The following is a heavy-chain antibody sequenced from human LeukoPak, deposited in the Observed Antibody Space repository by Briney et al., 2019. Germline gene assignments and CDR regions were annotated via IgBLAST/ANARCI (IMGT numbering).Heavy chain of an antibody. Sequence: GGSLRLSCAASGFTFSNYAMTWVRQAPGKGLEWVSTISGSGGSTYYADSVKGRFTISSDNSKNTLYLQMNSLRAEDTAVYYCAKDTPRVLCLFGYWGQGTLVTVSS. V-gene: IGHV3-23*01. CDR2: ISGSGGST. J-gene: IGHJ4*02. CDR3: AKDTPRVLCLFGY. CDR1: GFTFSNYA. D-gene: IGHD2-2*01.